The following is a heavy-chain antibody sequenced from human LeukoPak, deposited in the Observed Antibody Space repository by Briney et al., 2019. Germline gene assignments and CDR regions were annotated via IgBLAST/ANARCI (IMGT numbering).Heavy chain of an antibody. D-gene: IGHD4-23*01. J-gene: IGHJ5*02. CDR2: IIPILGIA. CDR1: GGTFSSYA. CDR3: ARGSMTTVVTENWFDP. Sequence: ASVKVSCKASGGTFSSYAISWVRQAPGQGLEWMGRIIPILGIANYAQKFQGRVTITADKSTSTAYMELSSLRSEDTAVYYRARGSMTTVVTENWFDPWGQGTLVTVSS. V-gene: IGHV1-69*04.